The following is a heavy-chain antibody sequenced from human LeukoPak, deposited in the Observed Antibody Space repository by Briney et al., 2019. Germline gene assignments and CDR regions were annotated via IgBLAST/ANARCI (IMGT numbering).Heavy chain of an antibody. Sequence: SETLFLSCAVYGGSFSGYYWSWIRQPPGKGLEWIGEINHSGSANYNPSLKSRVTMSVDTSRNQFSLKLSSVTAADTAVYYCARSTGVFNYYDSRGGAFDIWGQGTMVTVSS. CDR3: ARSTGVFNYYDSRGGAFDI. CDR1: GGSFSGYY. V-gene: IGHV4-34*01. D-gene: IGHD3-22*01. J-gene: IGHJ3*02. CDR2: INHSGSA.